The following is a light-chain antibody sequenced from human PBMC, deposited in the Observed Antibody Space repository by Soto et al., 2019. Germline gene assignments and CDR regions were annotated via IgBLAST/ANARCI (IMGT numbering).Light chain of an antibody. CDR3: CSYAGSRDV. CDR2: EVS. Sequence: QSALTQPASVSGSPGQSITISCTGTSSDVGSDNLVYWYQQHPGKAPKLMIYEVSTRPSGVSNRFSGSKSGNTASLTISGLQAEDEADYYCCSYAGSRDVFGTGTKVTVL. J-gene: IGLJ1*01. V-gene: IGLV2-23*02. CDR1: SSDVGSDNL.